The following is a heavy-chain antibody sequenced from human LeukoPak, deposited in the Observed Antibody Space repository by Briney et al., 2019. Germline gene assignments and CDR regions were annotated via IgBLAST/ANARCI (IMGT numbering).Heavy chain of an antibody. J-gene: IGHJ5*02. V-gene: IGHV4-59*01. CDR3: ARDRGATLNQINWFDP. Sequence: PSETLSLTCAVSGGSINTYYWAWIRQPPGKGLEWIGYLDCDGNTNYNPSLKGRVTISVDTSKTQLPLKLASVTAEDTAVYYCARDRGATLNQINWFDPWGQGTLVTVSS. D-gene: IGHD1-26*01. CDR1: GGSINTYY. CDR2: LDCDGNT.